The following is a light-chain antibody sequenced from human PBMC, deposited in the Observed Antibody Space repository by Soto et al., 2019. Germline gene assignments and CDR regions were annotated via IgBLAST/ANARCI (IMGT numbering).Light chain of an antibody. V-gene: IGKV3-20*01. CDR2: GIS. CDR3: QPYTEWPLT. J-gene: IGKJ1*01. Sequence: EVVITQSPSTLSVSPGERATLSCRASQSVTSNYLAWYQQKPGQAPRLLIYGISSRATGVPDRFSGSGSGTNFTLTISRLEPEDFAVYYCQPYTEWPLTFGQGTKVDIK. CDR1: QSVTSNY.